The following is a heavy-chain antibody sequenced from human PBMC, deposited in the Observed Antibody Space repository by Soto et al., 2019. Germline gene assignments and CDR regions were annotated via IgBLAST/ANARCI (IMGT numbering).Heavy chain of an antibody. V-gene: IGHV4-59*01. Sequence: SETLSRTWTVSGGSISGYYWSWIGQPPGKGLEWIGYIYYSGSTNYNPSLKSRVTISVDTSKNQFSLKLSSVTAADTAVYYCARGEVVVVPAAIGWFDPWGQGTLVTVSS. CDR1: GGSISGYY. CDR2: IYYSGST. D-gene: IGHD2-2*01. J-gene: IGHJ5*02. CDR3: ARGEVVVVPAAIGWFDP.